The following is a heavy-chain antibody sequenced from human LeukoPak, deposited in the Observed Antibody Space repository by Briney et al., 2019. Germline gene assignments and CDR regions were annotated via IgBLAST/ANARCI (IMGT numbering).Heavy chain of an antibody. D-gene: IGHD3-10*01. CDR3: TGGYGSGTYLPPY. V-gene: IGHV3-23*01. Sequence: GGSLRLSCAASGFTFSSYAMSWVRQAPGKGLEWVSAISGSGGSTYYADSVKGRFTISRDNSKNTLYLQMNSLRAEDTAVYYCTGGYGSGTYLPPYWGQGTLVTVSS. CDR1: GFTFSSYA. J-gene: IGHJ4*02. CDR2: ISGSGGST.